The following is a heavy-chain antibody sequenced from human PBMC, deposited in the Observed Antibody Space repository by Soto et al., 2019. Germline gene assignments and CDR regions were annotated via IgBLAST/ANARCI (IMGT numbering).Heavy chain of an antibody. J-gene: IGHJ4*02. CDR3: ARAYGDYVFDY. V-gene: IGHV5-51*01. D-gene: IGHD4-17*01. CDR2: IYPGDSITKYDSNT. CDR1: GYDFTKYW. Sequence: GESLKISCRGSGYDFTKYWIGWVRQVPGEGLEWVAIIYPGDSITKYDSNTRYSPSFQGQVTISVDKSISTAYLQWTSLRASDTAVYYCARAYGDYVFDYWGQGTLVTVSS.